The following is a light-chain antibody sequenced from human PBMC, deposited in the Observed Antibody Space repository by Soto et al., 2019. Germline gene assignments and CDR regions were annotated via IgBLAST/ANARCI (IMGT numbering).Light chain of an antibody. V-gene: IGKV3-15*01. Sequence: ELVMTQSPATLSVSPGERATLSCRASQSVGSNLAWYHQKPGQAPRLLIYSASTRATGVPARFSGSGSGTEFTLTISSLQSEDFAVYYCQQYNTWPPCTFGQGTKLEIK. CDR1: QSVGSN. CDR2: SAS. CDR3: QQYNTWPPCT. J-gene: IGKJ2*02.